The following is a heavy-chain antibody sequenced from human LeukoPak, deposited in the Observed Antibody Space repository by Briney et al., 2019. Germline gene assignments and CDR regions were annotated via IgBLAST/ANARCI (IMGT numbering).Heavy chain of an antibody. V-gene: IGHV4-4*02. D-gene: IGHD4-17*01. J-gene: IGHJ4*02. Sequence: SGTLSLTGAVSGGSISSGNWWSWVRQPPGKGLQWIGEIFHSGSTNYNPSLKSRVTISVDNSKNQLSLTLTSVTAADTAVYYCAREVGGDFDALDYWGQGTLVTVSS. CDR2: IFHSGST. CDR1: GGSISSGNW. CDR3: AREVGGDFDALDY.